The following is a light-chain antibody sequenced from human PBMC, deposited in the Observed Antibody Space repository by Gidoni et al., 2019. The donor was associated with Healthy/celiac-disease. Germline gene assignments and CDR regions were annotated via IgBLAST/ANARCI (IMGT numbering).Light chain of an antibody. CDR1: QSVSSSY. CDR3: QQYGSSLYS. CDR2: GAS. Sequence: DIVLTQSPGTLSLSPGERATLSCRASQSVSSSYLAGYQKKPGQAPRLLIYGASSRATGIPDRFSGSGSGTDFNLTISRLEPEDFAVYYCQQYGSSLYSFGQGTKLEIK. J-gene: IGKJ2*03. V-gene: IGKV3-20*01.